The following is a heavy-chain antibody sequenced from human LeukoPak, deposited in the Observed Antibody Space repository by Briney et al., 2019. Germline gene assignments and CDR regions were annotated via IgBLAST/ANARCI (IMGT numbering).Heavy chain of an antibody. CDR2: ISGGSGST. V-gene: IGHV3-23*01. Sequence: PGGSLRLSCAASDFTISNYGMSWVRQAPGKGLEWVSTISGGSGSTYYADSVKGRFTISRDNAKNSLYLQMSNLRAEDTAVYFCARGGGLDVWGQGATVTVSS. D-gene: IGHD5-12*01. J-gene: IGHJ6*02. CDR1: DFTISNYG. CDR3: ARGGGLDV.